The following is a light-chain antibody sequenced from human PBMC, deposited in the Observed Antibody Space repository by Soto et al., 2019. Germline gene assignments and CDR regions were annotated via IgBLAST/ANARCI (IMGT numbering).Light chain of an antibody. V-gene: IGKV1-5*01. J-gene: IGKJ1*01. Sequence: DIQMTQSPSTLSASVGDTVTITCRASQTISGWLAWYQQKPGKAPNLLIFDASTLNSGVPSRFSGSGSGTTFTLTISSLQADDFETYYCLQYKGYYRTLGQGTKVDIK. CDR2: DAS. CDR1: QTISGW. CDR3: LQYKGYYRT.